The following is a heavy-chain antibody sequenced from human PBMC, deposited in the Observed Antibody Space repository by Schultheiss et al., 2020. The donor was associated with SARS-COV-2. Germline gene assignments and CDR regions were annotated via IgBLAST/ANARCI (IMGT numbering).Heavy chain of an antibody. CDR1: GFTFSSYW. D-gene: IGHD6-13*01. CDR3: AKPSSSWYLYFDL. CDR2: INSDGSST. Sequence: GGSLRLSCAASGFTFSSYWMHWVRQAPGKGLVWVSRINSDGSSTSYADSVKGRFTISRDNAKNSLYLQMNSLRAEDTAVYYCAKPSSSWYLYFDLWGRGTLVTVSS. V-gene: IGHV3-74*01. J-gene: IGHJ2*01.